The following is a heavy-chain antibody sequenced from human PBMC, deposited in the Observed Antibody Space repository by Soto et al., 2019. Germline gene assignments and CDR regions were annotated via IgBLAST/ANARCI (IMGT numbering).Heavy chain of an antibody. Sequence: HPGGSLRLSCAASGFTFSSYWMSWVRQAPWKGLEWVANIKQDGSEKYYVDSVKGRFTISRDNAKKSLYLQMNSLRAEDTAVYYCARDSRSSVWFGNFDYCGQGTLVTVCS. D-gene: IGHD3-10*01. CDR3: ARDSRSSVWFGNFDY. CDR2: IKQDGSEK. J-gene: IGHJ4*02. V-gene: IGHV3-7*03. CDR1: GFTFSSYW.